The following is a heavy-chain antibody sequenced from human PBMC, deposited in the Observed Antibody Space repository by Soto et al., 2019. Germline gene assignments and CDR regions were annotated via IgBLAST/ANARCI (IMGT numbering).Heavy chain of an antibody. CDR2: IWYDGSNK. J-gene: IGHJ4*02. CDR1: GFTFSSYG. CDR3: ARDQFRGYNYGSTDY. V-gene: IGHV3-33*01. D-gene: IGHD5-18*01. Sequence: GGSLRLSCAASGFTFSSYGMHWIRQAPGKGLEWVAVIWYDGSNKYYADSVKGRFTISRDNSKNTLYLQMNSLRAEDTAVYYCARDQFRGYNYGSTDYWGQGXLVTVYS.